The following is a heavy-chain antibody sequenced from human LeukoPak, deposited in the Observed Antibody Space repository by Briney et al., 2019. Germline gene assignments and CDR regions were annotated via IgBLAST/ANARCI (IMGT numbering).Heavy chain of an antibody. CDR2: ISYDGSNK. J-gene: IGHJ4*02. V-gene: IGHV3-30-3*01. D-gene: IGHD3-16*01. CDR1: GFTFSSYA. Sequence: GGSLRLSCAASGFTFSSYAMHWVRQAPGKGLEWVAVISYDGSNKYYADSVKGRFTISRDNSKNTLYLQMNSLRAEDTAVYYCAKDLAYWGQGTLVTVSS. CDR3: AKDLAY.